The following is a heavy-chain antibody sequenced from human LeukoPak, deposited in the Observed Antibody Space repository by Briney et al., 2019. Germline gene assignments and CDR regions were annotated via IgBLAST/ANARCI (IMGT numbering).Heavy chain of an antibody. CDR3: ARARLSGSGSYRGAYPMDV. CDR1: GFTFSSYW. D-gene: IGHD3-10*01. J-gene: IGHJ6*04. V-gene: IGHV3-7*03. Sequence: GGPLRLSCAASGFTFSSYWMSWVRQAPGKGLEWVANIKQDGSEKYYVDSVKGRFTISGDNAKNSLYLQMNSLRAEDTAVYYCARARLSGSGSYRGAYPMDVWGKGTTVTVSS. CDR2: IKQDGSEK.